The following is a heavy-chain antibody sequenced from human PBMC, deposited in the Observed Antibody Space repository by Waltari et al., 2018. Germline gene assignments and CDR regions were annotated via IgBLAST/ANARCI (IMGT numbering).Heavy chain of an antibody. D-gene: IGHD2-15*01. J-gene: IGHJ4*02. CDR3: ARAGDIVVVVAVDY. V-gene: IGHV4-38-2*01. CDR2: IYHSGST. Sequence: QVQLQESGPGLVKPSETLSLTCAVSGYSISNGYSWGWLRRPPGKGLEWIGSIYHSGSTYYNPSLKSRVTISVDTSKNQFSLKLSSVTAADTAVYYCARAGDIVVVVAVDYWGQGTLVTVSS. CDR1: GYSISNGYS.